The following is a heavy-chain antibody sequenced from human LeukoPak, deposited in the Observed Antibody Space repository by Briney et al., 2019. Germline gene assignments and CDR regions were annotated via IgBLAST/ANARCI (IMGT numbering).Heavy chain of an antibody. V-gene: IGHV3-7*01. D-gene: IGHD3-16*01. CDR3: TRGLGEHGGVSDR. CDR1: GFIFTSNR. CDR2: IKHDGSEQ. Sequence: GGSLRLSCAASGFIFTSNRMNWVRQAPGKGLEWVANIKHDGSEQIYVGSVKGRFTISRDNAKDSVYLQMNSLRAEDTAVYYCTRGLGEHGGVSDRWGQGTLVIVSS. J-gene: IGHJ5*02.